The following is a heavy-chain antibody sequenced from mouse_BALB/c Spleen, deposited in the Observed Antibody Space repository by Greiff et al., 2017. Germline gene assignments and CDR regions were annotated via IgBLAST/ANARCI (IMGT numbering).Heavy chain of an antibody. D-gene: IGHD2-2*01. CDR2: IRNKANGYTT. CDR1: GFTFTDYY. CDR3: ARDIYYGYDGDYYAMDY. J-gene: IGHJ4*01. Sequence: EVQLQESGGGLVQPGGSLRLSCATSGFTFTDYYMSWVRQPPGKALEWLGFIRNKANGYTTEYSASVKGRFTISRDNSQSILYLQMNTLRAEDSATYYCARDIYYGYDGDYYAMDYWGQGTSVTVSS. V-gene: IGHV7-3*02.